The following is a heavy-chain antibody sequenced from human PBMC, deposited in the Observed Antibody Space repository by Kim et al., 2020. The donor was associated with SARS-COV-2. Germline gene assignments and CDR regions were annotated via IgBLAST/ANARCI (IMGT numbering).Heavy chain of an antibody. CDR1: GGSISSGGYY. V-gene: IGHV4-31*03. CDR2: IYYSGST. CDR3: AIAPGGPLDY. J-gene: IGHJ4*02. D-gene: IGHD3-10*01. Sequence: SETLSLTCTVSGGSISSGGYYWIWIRQHPGKGLDWIGYIYYSGSTYYTPSLKSRVTISVDTSKNQFSLKLSSVTAAATAVYYCAIAPGGPLDYWGQGTLVTVSS.